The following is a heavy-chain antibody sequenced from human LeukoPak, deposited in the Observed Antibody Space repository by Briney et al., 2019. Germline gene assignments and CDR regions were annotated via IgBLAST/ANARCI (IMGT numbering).Heavy chain of an antibody. CDR3: ARSPTKRVTEHY. J-gene: IGHJ4*02. Sequence: SETLSFTGAVSGGSIFSSNWWSWVRQPPVKGLEWIGQIFHSGSTSYSPSLKSRLTISVDKSKTQFSLKLTSVTAADTAVYYCARSPTKRVTEHYWGQGTLVTVSS. CDR1: GGSIFSSNW. CDR2: IFHSGST. V-gene: IGHV4-4*02. D-gene: IGHD2-8*01.